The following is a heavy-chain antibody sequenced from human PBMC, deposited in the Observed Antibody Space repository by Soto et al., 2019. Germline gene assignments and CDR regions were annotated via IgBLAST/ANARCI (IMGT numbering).Heavy chain of an antibody. CDR3: APTRYSISSFDY. J-gene: IGHJ4*02. CDR1: GFSLTTDDVG. CDR2: VYWDDDK. D-gene: IGHD6-6*01. Sequence: QITLKESGPPLVKPTQTLTLTCTFSGFSLTTDDVGVGWIRQFPGKALDWLAVVYWDDDKRYSPSLKSRLTITKDTSKNQVFLTMSNMDPVDTATYYCAPTRYSISSFDYWGQGTLVTVSS. V-gene: IGHV2-5*02.